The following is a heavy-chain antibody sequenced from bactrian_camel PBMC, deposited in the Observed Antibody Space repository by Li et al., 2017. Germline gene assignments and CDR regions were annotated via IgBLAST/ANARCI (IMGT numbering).Heavy chain of an antibody. CDR2: ICTRIGHS. D-gene: IGHD3*01. Sequence: VQLVESGGDSVQAGGSLRLSCAASGYDFSGGCMAWFRQVPGKQRDGVASICTRIGHSYYADSVKGRFYISRDNAKNTVYLQMDSLKPDDTAMYYCATQYMVEAAMDYWGKGTQVTVS. J-gene: IGHJ7*01. CDR1: GYDFSGGC. V-gene: IGHV3S40*01.